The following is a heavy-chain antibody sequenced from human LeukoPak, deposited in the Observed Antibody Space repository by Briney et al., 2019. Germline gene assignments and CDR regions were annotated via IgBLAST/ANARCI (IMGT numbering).Heavy chain of an antibody. CDR2: INPSGGST. J-gene: IGHJ4*02. V-gene: IGHV1-46*01. CDR3: ARVGQFYYDSSGYLDY. CDR1: GYTFTSYY. D-gene: IGHD3-22*01. Sequence: GASVKVSCKASGYTFTSYYMHWVRQAPGQGLEWMGIINPSGGSTSYAQKFQGRVTMTRDTSTSTVYMELGSLRSEDTAVYYCARVGQFYYDSSGYLDYWGQGTLVTVSS.